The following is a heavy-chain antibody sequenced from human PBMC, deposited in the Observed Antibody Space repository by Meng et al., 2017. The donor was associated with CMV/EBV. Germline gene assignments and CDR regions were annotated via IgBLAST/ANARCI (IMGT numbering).Heavy chain of an antibody. D-gene: IGHD2-15*01. CDR1: GCPNSSSH. V-gene: IGHV4-4*07. CDR3: ARAAVDLSKDYFDY. J-gene: IGHJ4*02. Sequence: QGEPEELGPGLVKPSESLSPTCPVSGCPNSSSHWGWIRQPDGKGLEWIGRIYTSGSTNYNPSLKSRVTMSVDTSKNQFSLKLSSVTAADTAVYYCARAAVDLSKDYFDYWGQGTLVTVSS. CDR2: IYTSGST.